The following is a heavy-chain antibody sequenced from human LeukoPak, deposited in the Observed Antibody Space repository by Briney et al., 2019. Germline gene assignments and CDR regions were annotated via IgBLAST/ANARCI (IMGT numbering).Heavy chain of an antibody. J-gene: IGHJ6*02. V-gene: IGHV3-23*01. CDR2: ISGSGDNT. Sequence: PGGSLRLSCAASGFTFSSYAMSWVRQAPGKGLEWVSGISGSGDNTYYADSVKGRLTISKDNAKNSLYLQMNSLRAEDTALYHCARNNGMDVWGQGTTVIVSS. CDR1: GFTFSSYA. CDR3: ARNNGMDV.